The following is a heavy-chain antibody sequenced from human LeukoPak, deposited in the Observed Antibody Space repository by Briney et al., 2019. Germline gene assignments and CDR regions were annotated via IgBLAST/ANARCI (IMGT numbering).Heavy chain of an antibody. Sequence: SETLSLTCTVSGGSISSGSHYWSWIRQPAGKGLEWIGRIYTSGSTNYNPSLKSRVTISVDTSKNQFSLKLSSVTAADTAVYYCARDDYAGYYYYYMDVWGKGTTVTVSS. J-gene: IGHJ6*03. CDR3: ARDDYAGYYYYYMDV. CDR1: GGSISSGSHY. CDR2: IYTSGST. V-gene: IGHV4-61*02. D-gene: IGHD2-2*01.